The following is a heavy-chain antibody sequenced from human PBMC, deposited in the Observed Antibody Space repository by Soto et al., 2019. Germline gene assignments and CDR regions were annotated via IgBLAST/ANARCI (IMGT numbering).Heavy chain of an antibody. D-gene: IGHD4-4*01. J-gene: IGHJ4*02. CDR3: ARTTVSAAQNDY. CDR1: GGTFSSYT. Sequence: QVQLVQSGAEVKKPGSSVKVSCKASGGTFSSYTISWVRQAPGQGLEWMGRIIPILGIANYAQKFQGRVTITADKSTSTAYMELSSLRSEETAVYYCARTTVSAAQNDYWGQGTLVTVSS. V-gene: IGHV1-69*02. CDR2: IIPILGIA.